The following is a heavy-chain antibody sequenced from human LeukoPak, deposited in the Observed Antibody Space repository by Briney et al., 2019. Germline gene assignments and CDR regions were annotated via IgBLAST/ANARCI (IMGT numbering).Heavy chain of an antibody. CDR2: INSDGEIT. CDR1: GFTLTTYW. Sequence: GGSLRLSCAASGFTLTTYWMHWVRQAPGKGLVWVSRINSDGEITTYADSVKGRLTISGDYAKNTLYLQMNSLRAEDTAVYYCARDSGHDAFDIWGQGTTVTVSS. CDR3: ARDSGHDAFDI. V-gene: IGHV3-74*01. J-gene: IGHJ3*02.